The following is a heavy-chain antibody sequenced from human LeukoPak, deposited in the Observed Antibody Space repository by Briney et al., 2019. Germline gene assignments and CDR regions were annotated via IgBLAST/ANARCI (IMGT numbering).Heavy chain of an antibody. D-gene: IGHD3-10*01. J-gene: IGHJ4*02. CDR3: ARHAYGSGSQITPYLFDY. CDR1: GGSISSYY. Sequence: SETLSLTCTVSGGSISSYYWGWIRQPPGKGLEWIGSIYYSGSTYYNPSLKSRVTISVDTSKNQFSLKLTSVTAADTAVYYCARHAYGSGSQITPYLFDYWGQGTLVTVSS. CDR2: IYYSGST. V-gene: IGHV4-39*01.